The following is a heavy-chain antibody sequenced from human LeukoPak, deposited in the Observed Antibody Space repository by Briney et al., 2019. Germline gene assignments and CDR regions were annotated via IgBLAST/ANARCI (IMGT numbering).Heavy chain of an antibody. Sequence: GRSLRLSCAASGFTFSSYAMHWVRQAPGKGLEGVAVISYDGSNKYYADSVKGRFIISRDNSKNTLYLQMNSLRAEDTAVYYCASSKGYSGYDWLSYFDYWGQGTLVTVSS. CDR2: ISYDGSNK. CDR1: GFTFSSYA. V-gene: IGHV3-30*03. J-gene: IGHJ4*02. CDR3: ASSKGYSGYDWLSYFDY. D-gene: IGHD5-12*01.